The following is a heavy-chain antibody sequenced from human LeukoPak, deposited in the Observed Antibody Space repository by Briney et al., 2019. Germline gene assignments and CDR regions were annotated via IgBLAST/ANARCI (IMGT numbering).Heavy chain of an antibody. CDR3: TRDHNTLIEAAIRNWFDP. CDR2: IRSKAYGGTT. J-gene: IGHJ5*02. CDR1: GFTFGDYA. Sequence: GGSLRLSCTASGFTFGDYAMSWFRQAPGKGLEWVGFIRSKAYGGTTEYAASVKGRFTISRDDSKSIAYLQMNSLKTEDTAVYYCTRDHNTLIEAAIRNWFDPWGQGTLVTVSS. V-gene: IGHV3-49*03. D-gene: IGHD2-2*02.